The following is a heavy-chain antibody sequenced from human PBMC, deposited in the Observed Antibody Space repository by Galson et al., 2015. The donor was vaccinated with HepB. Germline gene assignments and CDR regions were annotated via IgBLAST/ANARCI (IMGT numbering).Heavy chain of an antibody. CDR2: IDWADEK. D-gene: IGHD3-22*01. Sequence: PALVKPTQTLTLTCTFSGFSLSSSGVSVSWIRQPPGKALEWLARIDWADEKIYSIPLRARLTNSRDTSKNQVVLTMTNMDPVDTARYYCARIPGDYHSSGYYYLSYLDYWGQGTLFTVSS. J-gene: IGHJ4*02. CDR3: ARIPGDYHSSGYYYLSYLDY. CDR1: GFSLSSSGVS. V-gene: IGHV2-70*17.